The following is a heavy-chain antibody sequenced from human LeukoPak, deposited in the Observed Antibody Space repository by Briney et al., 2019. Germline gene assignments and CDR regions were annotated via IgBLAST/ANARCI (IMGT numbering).Heavy chain of an antibody. J-gene: IGHJ1*01. CDR3: ARAAVTTSRYFQH. CDR1: GGSFSGYY. D-gene: IGHD5-12*01. CDR2: INHSGST. Sequence: AETLSLTCAVYGGSFSGYYWSCIRHPPGKGLEWIGEINHSGSTNYNPSLKSRVTISVDTSKNQFSLKLSSVTAADTAVYYCARAAVTTSRYFQHWGQGTLVTVSS. V-gene: IGHV4-34*01.